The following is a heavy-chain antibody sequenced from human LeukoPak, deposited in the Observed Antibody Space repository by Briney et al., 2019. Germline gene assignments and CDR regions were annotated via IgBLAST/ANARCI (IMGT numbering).Heavy chain of an antibody. CDR3: ARAPAKYYDILTGYGNWFDP. D-gene: IGHD3-9*01. Sequence: PSETLSLTCTVSGGSISSSSYYWGWIRQPPGKGLEWIGSIYYSGSTYYNPSLKSRVTISVDTSKNQFSLKLSSVTAADTAVYYCARAPAKYYDILTGYGNWFDPWGQGTLVTVSS. V-gene: IGHV4-39*01. J-gene: IGHJ5*02. CDR1: GGSISSSSYY. CDR2: IYYSGST.